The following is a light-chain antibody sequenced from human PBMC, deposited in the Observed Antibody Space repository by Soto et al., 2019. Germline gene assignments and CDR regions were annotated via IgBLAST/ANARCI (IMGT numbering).Light chain of an antibody. J-gene: IGKJ4*01. CDR3: HQYDNYST. Sequence: DIQMTQSPSTLSASVGDRVTITCRASQSVGTWLAWYQLKPGKAPNVLIYKASSLQSGVPSRFSGSGSGTEFTLTISSLQPDDFATYFCHQYDNYSTCGGGTRVEIK. V-gene: IGKV1-5*03. CDR2: KAS. CDR1: QSVGTW.